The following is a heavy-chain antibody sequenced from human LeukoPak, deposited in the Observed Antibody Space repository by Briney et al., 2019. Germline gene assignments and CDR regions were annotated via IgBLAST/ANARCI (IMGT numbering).Heavy chain of an antibody. V-gene: IGHV3-48*04. Sequence: GGSLRLSCAASGFTFSRYSMNWVRQAPGKGLEWVSYIASSGSTIYYADSVKGRFTISRDNAENSLYLQMNSLRVEDTAVYYCARDRYYGLDVWGQGTTVTVSS. CDR2: IASSGSTI. CDR3: ARDRYYGLDV. CDR1: GFTFSRYS. J-gene: IGHJ6*02.